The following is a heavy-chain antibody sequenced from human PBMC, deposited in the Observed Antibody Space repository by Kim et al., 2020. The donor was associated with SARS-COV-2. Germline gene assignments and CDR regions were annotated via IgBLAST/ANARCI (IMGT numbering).Heavy chain of an antibody. CDR1: GYTFTSYA. Sequence: ASVKVSCKASGYTFTSYAMNWVRQAPGQGLEWMGWINTNTGNPKYSQVFKGRVTFTLDTSVSTAYLQISSLKSEDTAVYYCARVRRTIFGVAIIGGWFDY. J-gene: IGHJ4*01. D-gene: IGHD3-3*01. CDR3: ARVRRTIFGVAIIGGWFDY. V-gene: IGHV7-4-1*02. CDR2: INTNTGNP.